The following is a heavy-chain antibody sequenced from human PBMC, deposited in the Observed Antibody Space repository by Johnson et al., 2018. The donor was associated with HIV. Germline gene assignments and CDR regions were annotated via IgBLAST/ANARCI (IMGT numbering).Heavy chain of an antibody. CDR2: YISSSGSTWTGGTT. D-gene: IGHD4-17*01. V-gene: IGHV3-20*04. J-gene: IGHJ3*02. Sequence: VQLVESGGGVVRPGGSLRLSCAASGFTFSDYYMSWIRQAPGKGLEWVSYISSSGSTWTGGTTGYADSVKGRFLISRDNAKNSLYLQMSSLRAEDTALYYCARDLGRWAVTTEDGLDIWGQGTMVTVSS. CDR1: GFTFSDYY. CDR3: ARDLGRWAVTTEDGLDI.